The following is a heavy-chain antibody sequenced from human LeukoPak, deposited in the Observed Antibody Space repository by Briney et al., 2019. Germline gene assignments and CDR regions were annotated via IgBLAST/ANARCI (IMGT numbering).Heavy chain of an antibody. J-gene: IGHJ4*02. CDR2: IKEDGTDK. CDR1: AFTFSLYW. Sequence: AGGSLRLSCSASAFTFSLYWMTWARQAPGKGLEWVATIKEDGTDKYYVDSVRGRFTISSDNADNSLNLQMNSLTAEDTALYYCVRDGIRDIPGIITIRYDYWGQGTLVTVSS. V-gene: IGHV3-7*05. CDR3: VRDGIRDIPGIITIRYDY. D-gene: IGHD3-10*01.